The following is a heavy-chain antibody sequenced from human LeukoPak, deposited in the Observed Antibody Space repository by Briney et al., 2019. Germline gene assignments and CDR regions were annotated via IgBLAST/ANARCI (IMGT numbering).Heavy chain of an antibody. Sequence: GGSLRLSCAASGFTFSSYWMHWVRQVPGKGLVWVSRISPDGSTTGYADSVKGRFTASRDNARNTLYLQINSLRAEDSAVYYCTRDRTTITLFELWGQGTLVTVSS. CDR2: ISPDGSTT. V-gene: IGHV3-74*01. CDR3: TRDRTTITLFEL. D-gene: IGHD4-11*01. CDR1: GFTFSSYW. J-gene: IGHJ4*02.